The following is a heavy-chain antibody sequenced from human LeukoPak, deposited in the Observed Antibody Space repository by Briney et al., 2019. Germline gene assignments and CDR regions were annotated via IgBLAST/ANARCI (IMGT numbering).Heavy chain of an antibody. CDR2: IYSGGTI. Sequence: LGGFLRLSCAASAFRVRTNYMSWVRQAPGKGLEWVSVIYSGGTIRYADSVKGRFTISRDNSRDTLHLQMNSLRVDDTAVYYSDRAMYHLFYSHSSGYYGDAFDVWGQGTVVTVSS. J-gene: IGHJ3*01. CDR1: AFRVRTNY. CDR3: DRAMYHLFYSHSSGYYGDAFDV. V-gene: IGHV3-53*01. D-gene: IGHD3-22*01.